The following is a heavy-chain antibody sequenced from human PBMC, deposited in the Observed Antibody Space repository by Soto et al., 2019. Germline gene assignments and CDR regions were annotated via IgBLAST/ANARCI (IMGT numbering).Heavy chain of an antibody. D-gene: IGHD6-13*01. CDR3: ARDLGAAAGNYDY. CDR1: SGSISSSNW. Sequence: SETLSLTCAVSSGSISSSNWWSWVRQPPGKGLEWIGEIYHSGSTNYNPSLKSRVTISVDKSKNQFSLKLSSVTAADTAVYYCARDLGAAAGNYDYWGQGTLVTVSS. J-gene: IGHJ4*02. CDR2: IYHSGST. V-gene: IGHV4-4*02.